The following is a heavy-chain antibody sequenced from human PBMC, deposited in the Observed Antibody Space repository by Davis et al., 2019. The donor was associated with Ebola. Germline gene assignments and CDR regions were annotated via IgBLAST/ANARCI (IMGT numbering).Heavy chain of an antibody. CDR3: ATGAYYGSGYYFDY. CDR1: GGSISSGDYY. V-gene: IGHV4-30-4*01. J-gene: IGHJ4*02. D-gene: IGHD3-10*01. Sequence: MPSETLSLTCTVSGGSISSGDYYWNWIRQPPGKGLEWIGYISYSGNTYYNPSLKSRVTISVDTSENHFSLKLSSVTAADTAVYYCATGAYYGSGYYFDYWGQGTLVIVSS. CDR2: ISYSGNT.